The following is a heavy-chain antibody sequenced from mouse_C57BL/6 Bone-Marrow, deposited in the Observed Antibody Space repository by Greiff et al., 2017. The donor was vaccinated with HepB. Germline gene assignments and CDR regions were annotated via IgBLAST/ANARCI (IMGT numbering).Heavy chain of an antibody. J-gene: IGHJ2*01. Sequence: QVQLQQPGAELVKPGASVKLSCKASGYTFTSYWMHWVKQRPGRGLEWIGRIDPNSGGTKYNEKFKSKATLTVDKPSSTAYMQLSSLTSEDSAVYDGDRCSNYLVPYSIDYWGQGTTLTVSS. CDR3: DRCSNYLVPYSIDY. CDR2: IDPNSGGT. D-gene: IGHD2-5*01. CDR1: GYTFTSYW. V-gene: IGHV1-72*01.